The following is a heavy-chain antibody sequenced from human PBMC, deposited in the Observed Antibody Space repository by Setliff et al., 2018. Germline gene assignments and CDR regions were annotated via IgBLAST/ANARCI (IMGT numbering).Heavy chain of an antibody. CDR2: IYYSGST. Sequence: PSETLSLTCRVSGGSISSGNYYWGLIRQPPGKGLEWVATIYYSGSTYSNPSLKSRLIISVDAPDTQFSVKLSSVTAADTAVSYCARHKSNGSGSYPSLYMDVWGKGIMVTVSS. V-gene: IGHV4-39*01. CDR3: ARHKSNGSGSYPSLYMDV. D-gene: IGHD3-10*01. J-gene: IGHJ6*03. CDR1: GGSISSGNYY.